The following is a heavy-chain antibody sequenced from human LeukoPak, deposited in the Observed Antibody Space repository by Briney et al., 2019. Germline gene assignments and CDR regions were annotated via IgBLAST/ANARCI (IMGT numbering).Heavy chain of an antibody. Sequence: PGGSLRLSCTASGFTISSYGMSWVRQTPGKELEWVSAISGGADSTYYADSVKGRFTISRDTSKNTLYLQMDSLKAEDTAIYYCAKDSPVCTYWGQGTLVTVSS. CDR1: GFTISSYG. D-gene: IGHD2-8*01. CDR2: ISGGADST. V-gene: IGHV3-23*01. CDR3: AKDSPVCTY. J-gene: IGHJ4*02.